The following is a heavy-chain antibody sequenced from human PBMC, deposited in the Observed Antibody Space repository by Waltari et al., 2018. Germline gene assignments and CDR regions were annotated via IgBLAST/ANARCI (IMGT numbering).Heavy chain of an antibody. J-gene: IGHJ4*02. D-gene: IGHD6-19*01. CDR1: GYSLIDLS. V-gene: IGHV1-24*01. Sequence: QVQLVQSGAEVKKPGASVKVSCKVSGYSLIDLSMHWVRQAPGKGPEWIGGFNPEDGETIYAQKFQGRVTMTEDTSTDPAYMELSSLRSEDTAVYYCATDAGTGWYYHFDYWGQGALVTVSS. CDR3: ATDAGTGWYYHFDY. CDR2: FNPEDGET.